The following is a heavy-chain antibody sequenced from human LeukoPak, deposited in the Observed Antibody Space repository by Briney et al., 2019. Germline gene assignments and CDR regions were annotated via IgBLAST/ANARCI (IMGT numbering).Heavy chain of an antibody. CDR2: IYHSGST. V-gene: IGHV4-39*07. CDR1: GGSISSSGYY. CDR3: ASSPSEMATVLFDY. J-gene: IGHJ4*02. D-gene: IGHD5-24*01. Sequence: SETLSLTCSVSGGSISSSGYYWGCIRQPPGKGLEWIGSIYHSGSTYYNPSLKSRVTISVDTSKNQFSLKLSSVTAADTAVYYCASSPSEMATVLFDYWGQGTLVTVSS.